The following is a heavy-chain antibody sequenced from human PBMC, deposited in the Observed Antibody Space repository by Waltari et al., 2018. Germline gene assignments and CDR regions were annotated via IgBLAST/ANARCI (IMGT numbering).Heavy chain of an antibody. J-gene: IGHJ6*02. Sequence: QVQLVQSGAEVKKPGASVKVSCKASGYTFTSYAMHWVRQAPGQRLEWMGWINAGKGNTKYSQKFQGRVTITRDTSASTDYMELSSLRSEDTAVYYCARAAVDIVATIMYYYGMDVWGQGTTVTVSS. D-gene: IGHD5-12*01. CDR1: GYTFTSYA. CDR3: ARAAVDIVATIMYYYGMDV. V-gene: IGHV1-3*01. CDR2: INAGKGNT.